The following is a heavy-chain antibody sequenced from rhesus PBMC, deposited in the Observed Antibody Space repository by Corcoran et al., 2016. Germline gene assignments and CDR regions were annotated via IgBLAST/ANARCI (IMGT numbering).Heavy chain of an antibody. CDR3: SKRIASWNNPAFDF. Sequence: QVQLQESGPGLVKPSETLTLTCAVSGGSITTYYWSWIRQSPGTGLEWIGRLHGCIREDDDRHALKSLFTISIGPSKNQRSRKLTSLTAADTAVYFCSKRIASWNNPAFDFWGEGLRVTVSS. V-gene: IGHV4-160*01. D-gene: IGHD1-20*01. CDR2: LHGCIRED. J-gene: IGHJ3*01. CDR1: GGSITTYY.